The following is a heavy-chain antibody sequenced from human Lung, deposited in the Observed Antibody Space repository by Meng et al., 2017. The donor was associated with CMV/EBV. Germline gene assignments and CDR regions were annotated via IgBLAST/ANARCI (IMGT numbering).Heavy chain of an antibody. V-gene: IGHV1-8*01. CDR1: GYTFTNYN. J-gene: IGHJ4*02. D-gene: IGHD2-2*01. CDR2: MNPNTGNT. Sequence: QVLLVQSGAEVKKPGASVKVSCKASGYTFTNYNINWVRQATGQGLEWMGWMNPNTGNTGYGQKFQGRITMTRNTAISTAYMELSSLTSEVTAVYFCARGLRRPSSAIDFDYWGQGTLVTVSS. CDR3: ARGLRRPSSAIDFDY.